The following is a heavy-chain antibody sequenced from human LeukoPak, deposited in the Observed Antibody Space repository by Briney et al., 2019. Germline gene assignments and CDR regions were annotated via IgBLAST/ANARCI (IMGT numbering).Heavy chain of an antibody. CDR1: GYTFTSYG. J-gene: IGHJ4*02. CDR2: ISAYNGNT. Sequence: ASVKVSCKASGYTFTSYGISWVRQAPGQGLEWMGWISAYNGNTNYAQKLQGRVTMTTDTSTSTAYMELRSLRSDDTAMYYCARSSIMITFGGVIVTKLDYWGQGTLVSVSS. V-gene: IGHV1-18*04. CDR3: ARSSIMITFGGVIVTKLDY. D-gene: IGHD3-16*02.